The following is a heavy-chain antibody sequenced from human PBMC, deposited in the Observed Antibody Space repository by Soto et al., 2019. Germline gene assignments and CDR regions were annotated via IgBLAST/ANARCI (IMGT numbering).Heavy chain of an antibody. J-gene: IGHJ6*02. CDR2: IRGFSPYT. CDR3: ASVRGYDAHAYYYNAMDV. V-gene: IGHV3-21*01. Sequence: PGGSLRLSCVASGFTFRTYTMNWVRQAPGKGLGWVSGIRGFSPYTFYAESVKGRFTISRDNAKNSLYLQMNMLVVEDTVVYYCASVRGYDAHAYYYNAMDVWGQGTMVTVSS. CDR1: GFTFRTYT. D-gene: IGHD3-10*02.